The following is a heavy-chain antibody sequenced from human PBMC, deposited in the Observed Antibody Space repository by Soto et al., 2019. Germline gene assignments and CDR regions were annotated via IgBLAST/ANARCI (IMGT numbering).Heavy chain of an antibody. J-gene: IGHJ3*02. CDR1: GYTFTSFG. Sequence: ASVKVSCKASGYTFTSFGISWVRRAPRQGLEWMGWISAYNGNTKYAQKFQGRVTITTDTSTSTAFMELRSLRSDDTAVYYCARDPLTRYCSGPSCYLGYAFDIWGQGTMVT. V-gene: IGHV1-18*01. CDR3: ARDPLTRYCSGPSCYLGYAFDI. D-gene: IGHD2-2*01. CDR2: ISAYNGNT.